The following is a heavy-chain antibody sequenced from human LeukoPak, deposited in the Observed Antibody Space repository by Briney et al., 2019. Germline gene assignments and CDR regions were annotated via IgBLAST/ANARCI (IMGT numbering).Heavy chain of an antibody. D-gene: IGHD7-27*01. CDR3: ARRDWGLNFDY. J-gene: IGHJ4*02. CDR2: IYHSGST. CDR1: GYSISSGYY. V-gene: IGHV4-38-2*01. Sequence: KTSETLSLTCAVSGYSISSGYYWGWIRQPPGKGLEWIGSIYHSGSTYYNTSLKSRVTISVDTSKNQFSLKLSSVTAADTAVYYCARRDWGLNFDYWGQGTLVTVSS.